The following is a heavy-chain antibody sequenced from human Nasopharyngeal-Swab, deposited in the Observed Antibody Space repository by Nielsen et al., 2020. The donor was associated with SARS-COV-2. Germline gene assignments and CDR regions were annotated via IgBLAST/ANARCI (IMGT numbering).Heavy chain of an antibody. Sequence: VRQAPGKGLGWVAVISYDGSNKYYADSVKGRFTISRDNSKNTLYLQMNSLRAEDTAVYYCARDLGSTFYYFDYWGQGTLVTVSS. J-gene: IGHJ4*02. D-gene: IGHD3-10*01. CDR3: ARDLGSTFYYFDY. CDR2: ISYDGSNK. V-gene: IGHV3-30*03.